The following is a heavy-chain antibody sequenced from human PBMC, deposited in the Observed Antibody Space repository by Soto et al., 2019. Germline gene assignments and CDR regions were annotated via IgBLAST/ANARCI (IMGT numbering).Heavy chain of an antibody. J-gene: IGHJ6*02. CDR1: GGTFSNYA. Sequence: QVQLVQSGAEVKKPGSSVKVSCKASGGTFSNYAISWVRQAPGQGLEWMGGIIPIFGTTNYAQKFQGRVTITADESTGTAYMELSSLRSEDTAVYYSSRDAIFGVVIRGIDYYYGMDVWGQGTTVTVSS. D-gene: IGHD3-3*01. CDR2: IIPIFGTT. V-gene: IGHV1-69*01. CDR3: SRDAIFGVVIRGIDYYYGMDV.